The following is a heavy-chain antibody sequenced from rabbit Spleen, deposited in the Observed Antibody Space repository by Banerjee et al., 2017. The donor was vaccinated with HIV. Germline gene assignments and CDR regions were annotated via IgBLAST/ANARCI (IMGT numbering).Heavy chain of an antibody. Sequence: QEQLEESGGGLVKPEGSLTLTCKASGFPFSNKAVMCWVRQAPGKGPEYIACIYNGDGSTYYASWVNGRFTVSKTSSTTVTLQMTSLTGADTATYFCARDLAAWNSGSYAFNLWGQGTLVTVS. J-gene: IGHJ4*01. D-gene: IGHD1-1*01. CDR2: IYNGDGST. V-gene: IGHV1S45*01. CDR1: GFPFSNKAV. CDR3: ARDLAAWNSGSYAFNL.